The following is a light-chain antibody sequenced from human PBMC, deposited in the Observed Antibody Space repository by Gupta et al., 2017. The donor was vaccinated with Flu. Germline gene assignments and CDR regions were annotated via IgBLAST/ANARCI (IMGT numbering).Light chain of an antibody. CDR1: SRGSGSDNY. CDR3: SSYAGTNTLI. J-gene: IGLJ2*01. CDR2: EAR. Sequence: SRGSGSDNYVSWYQQHPGKAPQGIIYEARNRPSGVSERFSGAKSGNTASLTISGLQTEDEADYYCSSYAGTNTLICGGGTKLTVL. V-gene: IGLV2-14*01.